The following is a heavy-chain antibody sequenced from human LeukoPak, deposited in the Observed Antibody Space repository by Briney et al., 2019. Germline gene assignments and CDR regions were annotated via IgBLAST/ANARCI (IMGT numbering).Heavy chain of an antibody. CDR1: GYTFTSYG. CDR2: ISAYNGNT. V-gene: IGHV1-18*01. CDR3: ARDQNLVPTPLNYGLDV. J-gene: IGHJ6*02. Sequence: GASVKVSCKASGYTFTSYGISWVRQAPGQGLEWMGWISAYNGNTNYAQKLQGRVTMTTDTSTSTTYMELRSLRSDDTAVYYCARDQNLVPTPLNYGLDVWGRATTVTDSS. D-gene: IGHD2-8*02.